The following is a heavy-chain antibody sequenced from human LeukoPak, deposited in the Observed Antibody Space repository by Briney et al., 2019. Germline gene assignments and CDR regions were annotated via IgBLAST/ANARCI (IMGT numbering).Heavy chain of an antibody. CDR2: IYNSAST. V-gene: IGHV4-38-2*01. CDR3: ARNSTSGFFDY. J-gene: IGHJ4*02. CDR1: GYSITNGDY. D-gene: IGHD3-10*01. Sequence: SETLSLTCVVSGYSITNGDYWGWIRQSPGEGLEWIASIYNSASTHYNPSLRSRVTILVDTSKNEFSLKMRSVTAADTAVYYCARNSTSGFFDYWGQGTLAAVSS.